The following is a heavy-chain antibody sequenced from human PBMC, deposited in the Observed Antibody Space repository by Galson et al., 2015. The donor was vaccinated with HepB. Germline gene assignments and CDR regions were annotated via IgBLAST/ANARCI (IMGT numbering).Heavy chain of an antibody. CDR2: IYYSGNT. V-gene: IGHV4-39*01. CDR3: ARIFVLYMVRGVINYFDY. Sequence: SETLSLTCTVSGGSISGSSNYWGWIRQPPGKGLEWIGSIYYSGNTYYNPSLKSRVTISVDTSKNQFSLKLSSVTAADTAAYYCARIFVLYMVRGVINYFDYWGQGTLVTVSS. J-gene: IGHJ4*02. CDR1: GGSISGSSNY. D-gene: IGHD3-10*01.